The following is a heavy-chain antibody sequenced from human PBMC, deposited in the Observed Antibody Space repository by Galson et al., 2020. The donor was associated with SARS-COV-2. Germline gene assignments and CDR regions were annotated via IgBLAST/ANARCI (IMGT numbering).Heavy chain of an antibody. CDR2: FFYSGTT. J-gene: IGHJ4*02. V-gene: IGHV4-39*01. CDR1: GGSISSSTYY. CDR3: ARHPSRPHRLLCDN. Sequence: ASETLSLTCTVSGGSISSSTYYWGWIRQPPGAGLEWIVSFFYSGTTYYNPSLQSRVAMSVDTSKNQFSLNLTSVTAADTAVYYCARHPSRPHRLLCDNWGQGTLVTVSS.